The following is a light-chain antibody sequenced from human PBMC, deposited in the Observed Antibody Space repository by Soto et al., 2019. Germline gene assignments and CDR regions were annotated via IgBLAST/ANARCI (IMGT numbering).Light chain of an antibody. Sequence: QAVVTQEPSFSVSPGGTVTLTCGLTSGSVSTSYYPSWYQQTPGQAPCTLIYSINTRSSGVPDRFSGSILGNKAALTITGAQADDESDYYCVLYMGNGIRVFGGGTKVTVL. J-gene: IGLJ3*02. V-gene: IGLV8-61*01. CDR2: SIN. CDR1: SGSVSTSYY. CDR3: VLYMGNGIRV.